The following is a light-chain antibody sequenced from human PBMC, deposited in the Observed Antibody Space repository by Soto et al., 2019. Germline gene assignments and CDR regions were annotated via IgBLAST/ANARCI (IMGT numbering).Light chain of an antibody. Sequence: IVMTQSPGTLSLSPGERATISCRASQVIGSRYLAWYHQKSGQAPRLLIYGASSRATGIPDRFSGSGSGTDFTLTICRLEPEDFGVYYCQQFGSSIPHTFGQGTKLEIK. V-gene: IGKV3-20*01. CDR2: GAS. CDR3: QQFGSSIPHT. J-gene: IGKJ2*01. CDR1: QVIGSRY.